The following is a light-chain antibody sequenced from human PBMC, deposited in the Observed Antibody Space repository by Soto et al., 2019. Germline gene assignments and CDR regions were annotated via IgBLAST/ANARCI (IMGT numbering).Light chain of an antibody. Sequence: QSALTQPASVSGSPGQSITISCTGTSSDVGAYNYVSWYQQHPGKVLKLMIYDVSDRPSGVSNRFSGSKSGNTASLTISGLQAEDEADYYCSSFTRSNSYVFGTGTKLTVL. J-gene: IGLJ1*01. CDR3: SSFTRSNSYV. CDR2: DVS. CDR1: SSDVGAYNY. V-gene: IGLV2-14*03.